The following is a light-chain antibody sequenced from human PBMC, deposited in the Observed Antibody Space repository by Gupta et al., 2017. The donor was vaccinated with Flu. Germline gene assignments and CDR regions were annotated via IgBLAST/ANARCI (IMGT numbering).Light chain of an antibody. Sequence: QSAPTQPRSVSGSPGQSVTISCTGTSNDVGGYNRVSWYEQRPGKAPKLILYDVTERPSGVPDRFSGSKSGNTASLTISGLQADDEADDYCSSHAGRVTWVFGTGTTVTVL. CDR1: SNDVGGYNR. J-gene: IGLJ1*01. CDR3: SSHAGRVTWV. V-gene: IGLV2-11*01. CDR2: DVT.